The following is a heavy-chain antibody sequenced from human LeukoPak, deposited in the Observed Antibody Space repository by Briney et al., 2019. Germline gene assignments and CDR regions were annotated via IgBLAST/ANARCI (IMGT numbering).Heavy chain of an antibody. CDR1: GFTFSDFP. D-gene: IGHD5-18*01. V-gene: IGHV3-23*01. CDR2: IFPSSDEI. Sequence: GGSLRLSCAASGFTFSDFPMIWVRQAPGKGLEWVSSIFPSSDEIHYADSVKGRFTISRDNSRSTLSLQMDGLRAEDTATYYCATYRQIQVPFEFWGQGTLVTVSS. J-gene: IGHJ4*02. CDR3: ATYRQIQVPFEF.